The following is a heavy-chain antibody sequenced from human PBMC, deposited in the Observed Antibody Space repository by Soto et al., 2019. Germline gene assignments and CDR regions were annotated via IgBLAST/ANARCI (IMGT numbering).Heavy chain of an antibody. CDR3: ARVPRGSRYFYYLDV. CDR2: MNLNGGNT. D-gene: IGHD3-16*01. CDR1: GDTFTGDE. J-gene: IGHJ6*03. Sequence: QVQLVQYGAEVKKPGASVKVSCKASGDTFTGDEITWVRQATGQGLEWMGWMNLNGGNTGYAQTFQGRVSMTGNPSISTAYMELSSLRSEDTAVYYCARVPRGSRYFYYLDVWGKGTTVIVSS. V-gene: IGHV1-8*01.